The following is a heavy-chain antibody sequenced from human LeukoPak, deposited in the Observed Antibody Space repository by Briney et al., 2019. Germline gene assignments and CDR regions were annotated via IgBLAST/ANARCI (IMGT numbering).Heavy chain of an antibody. J-gene: IGHJ4*02. Sequence: GGSLRLSCAASGFTFSSYAMSWVRQAPGKGLEWVSAISGSGGSTYYADSVKGRFTISRDNSKNTLCLQMNSLRVEDTAVYYCAKVGITMIVVVITYFDYWGQGTLVTVSS. CDR1: GFTFSSYA. V-gene: IGHV3-23*01. CDR3: AKVGITMIVVVITYFDY. D-gene: IGHD3-22*01. CDR2: ISGSGGST.